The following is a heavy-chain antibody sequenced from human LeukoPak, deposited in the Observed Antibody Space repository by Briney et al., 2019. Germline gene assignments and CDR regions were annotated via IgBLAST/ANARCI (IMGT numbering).Heavy chain of an antibody. J-gene: IGHJ4*02. CDR1: GGSISSYY. V-gene: IGHV4-59*08. D-gene: IGHD3-10*01. Sequence: SETLSLTCTVSGGSISSYYWNWIRQPPGKGLEWIGYIYYSGSTNYNPSLKSRVTTLVDTSKNQFSLRLSSVTAADTAVYYCARSYGSGNYFDYWGQGTLVTVSS. CDR2: IYYSGST. CDR3: ARSYGSGNYFDY.